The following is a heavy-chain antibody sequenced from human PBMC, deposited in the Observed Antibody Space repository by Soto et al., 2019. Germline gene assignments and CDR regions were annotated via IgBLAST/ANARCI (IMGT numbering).Heavy chain of an antibody. J-gene: IGHJ4*02. CDR2: IYNGGST. D-gene: IGHD6-13*01. CDR1: GFPVSSND. CDR3: ASLIAATGSSQGF. V-gene: IGHV3-66*01. Sequence: GGSLGLSCAASGFPVSSNDVGWVRKAPGKGLEWVSFIYNGGSTYYADSVKGRFTISRDNSKNTLFLQMNSLRAEDTAVYYCASLIAATGSSQGFWGQGTLVTVS.